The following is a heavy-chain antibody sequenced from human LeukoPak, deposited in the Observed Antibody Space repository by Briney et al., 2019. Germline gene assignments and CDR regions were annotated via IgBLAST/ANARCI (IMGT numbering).Heavy chain of an antibody. CDR3: ARATSGYYFDL. D-gene: IGHD3-22*01. CDR1: GGSIGSYY. V-gene: IGHV4-59*01. CDR2: VSYSGST. Sequence: SETLSLTCTVSGGSIGSYYWNLIRQPPGKGLEWIGYVSYSGSTNYNPSLKSRVTMSVDKSKNQFSLKLSSVTAADTAVYFCARATSGYYFDLWDQGTLVIVSS. J-gene: IGHJ4*02.